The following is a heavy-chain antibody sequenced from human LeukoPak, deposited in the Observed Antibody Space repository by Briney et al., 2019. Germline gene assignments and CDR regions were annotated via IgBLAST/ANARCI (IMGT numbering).Heavy chain of an antibody. CDR3: ASGVVVAATNY. D-gene: IGHD2-15*01. CDR1: GFTFSSYW. V-gene: IGHV3-7*01. CDR2: IKHDGNEK. J-gene: IGHJ4*02. Sequence: GGSLRLSCAASGFTFSSYWMSWVRQAPGKGLEWVANIKHDGNEKYYVDSVKGRFTNSRDNAKNSLYLQMNSLRAEDTAVYYCASGVVVAATNYWGQGTLVTVSS.